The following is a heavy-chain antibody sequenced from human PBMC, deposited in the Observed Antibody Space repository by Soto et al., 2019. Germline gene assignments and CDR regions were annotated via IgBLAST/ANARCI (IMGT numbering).Heavy chain of an antibody. CDR2: ISDTGATI. CDR1: RFNFADTY. J-gene: IGHJ5*02. V-gene: IGHV3-11*01. CDR3: ASLGEPRVTNFGVKNWFDP. D-gene: IGHD3-3*01. Sequence: QEQLVESGGGLVKPGGSLRLSCVVSRFNFADTYMSWIRQSPGKGLEWISFISDTGATIYYADSVKGRFTISRDNARNSLFLQMNSLRVEDTAMYYCASLGEPRVTNFGVKNWFDPWGQGTLVTVSS.